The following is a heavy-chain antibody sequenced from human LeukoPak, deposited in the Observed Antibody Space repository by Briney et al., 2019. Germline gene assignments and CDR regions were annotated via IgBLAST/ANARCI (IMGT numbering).Heavy chain of an antibody. D-gene: IGHD1-26*01. CDR2: VSGSGGST. CDR3: AKDSHSGTYFDS. Sequence: PGGSLRLSCAASGFTFSSYDMSWVRQALGKGLEWVSAVSGSGGSTYYADSVKGRFTISRDNSKSTLFLQMNSLRAEDTAVYYCAKDSHSGTYFDSWGRGTLVTVSS. V-gene: IGHV3-23*01. J-gene: IGHJ4*02. CDR1: GFTFSSYD.